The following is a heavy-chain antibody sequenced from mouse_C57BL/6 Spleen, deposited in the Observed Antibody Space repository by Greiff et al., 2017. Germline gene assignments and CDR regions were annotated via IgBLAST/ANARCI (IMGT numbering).Heavy chain of an antibody. CDR1: GYTFTSYW. CDR3: ARMGRYSNAFAY. CDR2: INPSNGVT. D-gene: IGHD2-5*01. J-gene: IGHJ3*01. Sequence: QVQLQQPGTELVKPGASVKLSCKASGYTFTSYWMHWVKQRPGQGLEWIGNINPSNGVTNYNEKFKSKATLTVDKSSSTAYMQLSSLTSEDSAVYYGARMGRYSNAFAYWGQGTLVTVSA. V-gene: IGHV1-53*01.